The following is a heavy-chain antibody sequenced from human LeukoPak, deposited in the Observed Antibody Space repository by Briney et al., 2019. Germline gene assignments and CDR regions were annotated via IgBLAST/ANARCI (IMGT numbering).Heavy chain of an antibody. CDR3: ARTLYGIAARTAFDY. D-gene: IGHD6-6*01. Sequence: GGSLRLSCAASGFTFSSYSMNWVRQAPGKGLEWVSYISSSSSTIYYADSVKGRFTISRDNAKNSLYLQMNSPRAEDTAVYYCARTLYGIAARTAFDYWGQGTLVTVSS. J-gene: IGHJ4*02. CDR1: GFTFSSYS. CDR2: ISSSSSTI. V-gene: IGHV3-48*01.